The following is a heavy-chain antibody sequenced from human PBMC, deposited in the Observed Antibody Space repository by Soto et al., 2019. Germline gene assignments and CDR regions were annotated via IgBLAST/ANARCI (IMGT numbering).Heavy chain of an antibody. Sequence: SETLSLTCTVSGGSISSSSYYWGWIRQPPGKGLEWIGSIYYSGSTYYNPSLKSRVTISVDTSKNQFSLKLSSVTAADTAVYYCARGRRVVVVPAATNYYYYGMDVWGQRTTVTVSS. CDR2: IYYSGST. D-gene: IGHD2-2*01. CDR1: GGSISSSSYY. CDR3: ARGRRVVVVPAATNYYYYGMDV. V-gene: IGHV4-39*01. J-gene: IGHJ6*02.